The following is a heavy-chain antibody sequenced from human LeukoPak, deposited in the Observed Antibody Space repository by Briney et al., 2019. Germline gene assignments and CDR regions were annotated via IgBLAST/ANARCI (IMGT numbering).Heavy chain of an antibody. V-gene: IGHV1-46*01. CDR1: GYIFTSYY. CDR3: ARGVSSSWIDY. Sequence: GASVKVSCKASGYIFTSYYMHWVRQAPGQGLEWMGIINPSGGSTSYAQKFQGRVTMTRDMSTSTAYMELRSLRSDDTAVYYCARGVSSSWIDYWGQGTLVTVSS. D-gene: IGHD6-13*01. J-gene: IGHJ4*02. CDR2: INPSGGST.